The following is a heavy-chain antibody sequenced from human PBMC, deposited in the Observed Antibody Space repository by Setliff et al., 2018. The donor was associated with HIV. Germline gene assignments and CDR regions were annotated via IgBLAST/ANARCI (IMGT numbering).Heavy chain of an antibody. D-gene: IGHD1-26*01. J-gene: IGHJ5*02. CDR1: GFTVSINY. CDR2: IYKDGRT. V-gene: IGHV3-53*01. CDR3: ARYRSKLDWFAP. Sequence: PGGSLRLSCAASGFTVSINYMSWVRQAPGKGLEWVSVIYKDGRTYYADSVKGRFTISRDKSRNTVYFQMNSLRVDDTAVYYCARYRSKLDWFAPWGQGALVTVSS.